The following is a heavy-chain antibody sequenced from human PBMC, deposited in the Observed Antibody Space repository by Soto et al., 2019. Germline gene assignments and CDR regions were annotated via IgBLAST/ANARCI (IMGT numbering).Heavy chain of an antibody. J-gene: IGHJ4*02. V-gene: IGHV3-73*01. CDR2: ILSKAGNYAT. CDR3: IRGGSPYYYDY. CDR1: GFIFSGSA. Sequence: EVQLEESGGGLVQPGGSLKLSCSASGFIFSGSAVHWVRQASGKGLEWVGRILSKAGNYATAYTASMKGRFTISRDDSENTAFLQMNSLKTEDTAGYYCIRGGSPYYYDYWGQGTLFAVSS.